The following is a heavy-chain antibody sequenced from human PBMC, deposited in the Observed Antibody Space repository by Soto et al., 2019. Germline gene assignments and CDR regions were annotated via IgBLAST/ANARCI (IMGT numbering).Heavy chain of an antibody. D-gene: IGHD2-21*01. V-gene: IGHV3-23*01. CDR1: GFMFNNSA. J-gene: IGHJ3*02. Sequence: EVELLESGGGLVQPGGSLRLSCKASGFMFNNSAMTWVRQAPGQGLQWVASVSDNGGSRGGTYYADSVKGRFTISRDNSKNTLYLQLDSLTGAHTAVYYCARAKAVVIAALDIWGQGTMVTVSS. CDR2: VSDNGGSRGGT. CDR3: ARAKAVVIAALDI.